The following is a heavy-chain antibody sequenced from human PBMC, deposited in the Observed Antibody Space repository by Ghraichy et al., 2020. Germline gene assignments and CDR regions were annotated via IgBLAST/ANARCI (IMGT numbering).Heavy chain of an antibody. CDR2: INHSGST. CDR1: GGSFSGYY. J-gene: IGHJ6*02. D-gene: IGHD2-2*01. Sequence: SETLSLTCAVYGGSFSGYYWSWIRQPPGKGLEWIGEINHSGSTNYNPSLKSRVTISVDTSKNQFSLKLSSVTAADTAVYYCARTRFRNSPIGQLPLKYGMDVWGQGTTVTVSS. CDR3: ARTRFRNSPIGQLPLKYGMDV. V-gene: IGHV4-34*01.